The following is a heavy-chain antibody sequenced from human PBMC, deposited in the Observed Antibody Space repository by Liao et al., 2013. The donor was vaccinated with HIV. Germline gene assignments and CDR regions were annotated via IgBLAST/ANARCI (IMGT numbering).Heavy chain of an antibody. Sequence: QVQLQQWGAGLLKPSETLSLTCAVYGGSFSGYYWNWIRQPPGKGLEWIGSLYFSGSTYYNPSLKSRVSISVDTSKNQFSLKLSSVTAADTAVYYCARDDGAHAAFDIWGQGTMVTVSS. J-gene: IGHJ3*02. CDR2: LYFSGST. V-gene: IGHV4-34*01. D-gene: IGHD3-16*01. CDR3: ARDDGAHAAFDI. CDR1: GGSFSGYY.